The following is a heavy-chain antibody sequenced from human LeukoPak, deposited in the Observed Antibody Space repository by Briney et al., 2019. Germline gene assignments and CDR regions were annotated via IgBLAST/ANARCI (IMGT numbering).Heavy chain of an antibody. Sequence: GASVKVSCKASGGTFSSYAISWVRQAPGQGLEWMGRIIPIFGTANYAQKFQGRVTITTDESTSTAYMELSSLRSEDTAVYYCAGPEPGAGSFDYWGQGTLVTVSS. D-gene: IGHD1-14*01. J-gene: IGHJ4*02. CDR3: AGPEPGAGSFDY. V-gene: IGHV1-69*05. CDR2: IIPIFGTA. CDR1: GGTFSSYA.